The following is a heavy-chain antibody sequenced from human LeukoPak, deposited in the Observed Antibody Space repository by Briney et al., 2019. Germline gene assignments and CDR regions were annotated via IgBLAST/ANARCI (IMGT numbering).Heavy chain of an antibody. D-gene: IGHD6-13*01. Sequence: PGGSLRLSCAASGFSFSDYYMGWIRQAPGKGLDWVSFISSSNSGSTTYYADSVKGRFTISRDNAKNSLYLQMDSLRVEDTAVYYCAKDIVAAGLFFDYWGQGTLVTVSS. CDR1: GFSFSDYY. V-gene: IGHV3-11*01. J-gene: IGHJ4*02. CDR2: ISSSNSGSTT. CDR3: AKDIVAAGLFFDY.